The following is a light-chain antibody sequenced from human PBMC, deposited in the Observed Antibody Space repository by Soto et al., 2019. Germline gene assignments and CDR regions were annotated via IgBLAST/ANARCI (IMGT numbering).Light chain of an antibody. CDR2: GAS. V-gene: IGKV3-20*01. J-gene: IGKJ5*01. CDR3: QQYGSSPPIT. CDR1: QSVGGSS. Sequence: EIVLTQSPATLSLSPGKRATLSCRASQSVGGSSLAWYQQQRGQAPRLLIYGASTRATGIPDRFNGSGSGTDFTLTISRLEPEDFAVYHCQQYGSSPPITFGQGTRLEIK.